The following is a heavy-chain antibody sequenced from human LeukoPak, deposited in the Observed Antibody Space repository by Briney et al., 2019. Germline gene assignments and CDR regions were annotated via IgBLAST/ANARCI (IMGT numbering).Heavy chain of an antibody. CDR2: INPNTGGT. J-gene: IGHJ3*02. D-gene: IGHD3-9*01. CDR3: ARVDDVLTGSAFDI. CDR1: GYTFTGYY. V-gene: IGHV1-2*02. Sequence: GAXXXXSFKASGYTFTGYYMHWVRQAPGQGVEWMGWINPNTGGTNYSQKFQGRVTITRDKSIKKADLERSRLGSDDTALYYCARVDDVLTGSAFDIWGQGTMVTVSS.